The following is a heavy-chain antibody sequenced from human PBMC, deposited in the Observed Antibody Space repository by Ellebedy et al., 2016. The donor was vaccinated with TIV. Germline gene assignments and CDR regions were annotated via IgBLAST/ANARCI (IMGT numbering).Heavy chain of an antibody. CDR1: GGSISSYY. J-gene: IGHJ4*02. Sequence: MPSETLSLTCTVSGGSISSYYWSWVRQPPGKGLEWIGYIHYTGSTTYNPSLKSRVTISVDTSKNQFSLKLTSVTAADTAVYYCARHLSSGWDYWGQGTLVTVSS. CDR3: ARHLSSGWDY. D-gene: IGHD6-19*01. CDR2: IHYTGST. V-gene: IGHV4-59*08.